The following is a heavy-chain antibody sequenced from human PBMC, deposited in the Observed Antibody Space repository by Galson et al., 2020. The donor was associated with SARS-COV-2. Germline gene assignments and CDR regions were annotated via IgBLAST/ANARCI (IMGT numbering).Heavy chain of an antibody. V-gene: IGHV4-38-2*02. Sequence: SQTLSLTCTVSGYSISSGYYWGWIRQPPGKGLEWIGSIYHSGSTYYNPSLKSRVTISVDTSKNQFSLKLSSVTAADTAVYYCARDRMGGPDAFDIWGQGTMVTVSS. CDR2: IYHSGST. J-gene: IGHJ3*02. CDR1: GYSISSGYY. CDR3: ARDRMGGPDAFDI. D-gene: IGHD3-16*01.